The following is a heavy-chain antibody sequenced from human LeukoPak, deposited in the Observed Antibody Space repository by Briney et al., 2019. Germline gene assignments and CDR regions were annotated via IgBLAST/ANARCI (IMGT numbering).Heavy chain of an antibody. V-gene: IGHV3-30*04. CDR2: ISYDGSNK. Sequence: GRSLRLSCAASGFTFSSYAMHWVRQAPGKGLEWVAVISYDGSNKYYADSVKGRFTISRDNSKNTLYLQMNSLRAEDTAVYYCARADVSYYGSGSFDYWGQGTLVTVSS. J-gene: IGHJ4*02. D-gene: IGHD3-10*01. CDR1: GFTFSSYA. CDR3: ARADVSYYGSGSFDY.